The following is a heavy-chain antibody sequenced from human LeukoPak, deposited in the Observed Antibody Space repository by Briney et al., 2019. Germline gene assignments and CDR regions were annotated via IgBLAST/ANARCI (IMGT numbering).Heavy chain of an antibody. CDR2: IYYRGTS. CDR3: ARDRGAAAGRFDY. J-gene: IGHJ4*01. CDR1: GGSISNYY. D-gene: IGHD6-13*01. V-gene: IGHV4-59*01. Sequence: KPSETLSLTCTVSGGSISNYYWSWIRQPPGKGLEWIGYIYYRGTSNYNPSLKSRVTISLDTSKIQFSLQLRSVTAADTAVYYCARDRGAAAGRFDYWGRGTLVTVSS.